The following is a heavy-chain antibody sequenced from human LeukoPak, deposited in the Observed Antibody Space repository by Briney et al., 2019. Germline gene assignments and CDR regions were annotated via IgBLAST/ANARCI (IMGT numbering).Heavy chain of an antibody. V-gene: IGHV1-2*02. J-gene: IGHJ4*02. CDR2: INPNSGGT. CDR1: GYTFTGYY. D-gene: IGHD3-22*01. Sequence: ASVKVSCKASGYTFTGYYMHWVRQAPGQGLEWMGWINPNSGGTNYAQKFQGRVTMTRDTSISTAYMELSRLRSDDTAVYYCAREAMIVVVTLGYWGQGTLVTVSS. CDR3: AREAMIVVVTLGY.